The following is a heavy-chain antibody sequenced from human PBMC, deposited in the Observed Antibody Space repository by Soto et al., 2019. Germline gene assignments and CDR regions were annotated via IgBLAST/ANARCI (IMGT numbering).Heavy chain of an antibody. J-gene: IGHJ6*03. CDR2: ISSSSSYI. CDR1: GFTFSSYS. CDR3: ARSYCSSTSCYGQHYMDV. V-gene: IGHV3-21*01. Sequence: GGSLRLSCAASGFTFSSYSMNWVRQAPGKGLEWVSSISSSSSYIYYADSVKGRFTISRDNAKNSLYLQMNSLRAEDTAVYYCARSYCSSTSCYGQHYMDVWGKGTTVTVSS. D-gene: IGHD2-2*01.